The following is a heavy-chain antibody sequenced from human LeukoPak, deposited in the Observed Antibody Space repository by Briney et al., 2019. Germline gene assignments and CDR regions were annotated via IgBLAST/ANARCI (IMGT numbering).Heavy chain of an antibody. Sequence: GGSLRLSCAASGFTFSSFGMSWVRQAPGKGLEWVSGINWNGGSTGYADSVKGRFTISRDNTRNSLYLQMNSLRAEDTALYYCARDGSSGRYEDSWGQGTLVTVSS. CDR3: ARDGSSGRYEDS. CDR2: INWNGGST. V-gene: IGHV3-20*04. D-gene: IGHD6-19*01. CDR1: GFTFSSFG. J-gene: IGHJ5*01.